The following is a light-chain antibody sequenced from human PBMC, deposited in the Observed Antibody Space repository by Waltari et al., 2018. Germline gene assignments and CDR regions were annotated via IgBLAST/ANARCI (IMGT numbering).Light chain of an antibody. CDR3: QVWDSDSDHVV. CDR1: NIGSKS. Sequence: SYVLTQPPSVSVASGETARITCGGKNIGSKSVHWYQQEPGQAPILVIYYNNDRPSGIPERFSGSNSGNTATLTISRVDAGDEADYYCQVWDSDSDHVVFGGGTKLAVL. J-gene: IGLJ2*01. V-gene: IGLV3-21*01. CDR2: YNN.